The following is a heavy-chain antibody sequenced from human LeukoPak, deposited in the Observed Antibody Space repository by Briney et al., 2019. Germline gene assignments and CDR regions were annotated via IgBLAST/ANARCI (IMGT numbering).Heavy chain of an antibody. V-gene: IGHV4-34*01. CDR3: ARGRRDSSGYYFRRFDY. CDR1: GGSFSGYC. J-gene: IGHJ4*02. Sequence: SETLSLTCAVYGGSFSGYCWSWIRQPPGKGLEWIGEINHSGSTNYNPSLKSRVTISVDTSKNQFSLKLSSVTAADTAVYYCARGRRDSSGYYFRRFDYWGQGTLVTVSS. D-gene: IGHD3-22*01. CDR2: INHSGST.